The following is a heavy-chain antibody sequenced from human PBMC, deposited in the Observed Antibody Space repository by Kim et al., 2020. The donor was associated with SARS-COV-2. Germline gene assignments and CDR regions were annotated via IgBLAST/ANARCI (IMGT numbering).Heavy chain of an antibody. Sequence: SETLSLTCTVSDGSIISTYYWSWIRQPAGKGLEWIGRINTSGTTNYNPSLKRRVSMSVDPSKNQFSLKLTSVTAADTALYYCARGACGSGSLGWFDSWGQGILVTVPS. CDR1: DGSIISTYY. V-gene: IGHV4-4*07. J-gene: IGHJ5*01. CDR2: INTSGTT. D-gene: IGHD3-10*01. CDR3: ARGACGSGSLGWFDS.